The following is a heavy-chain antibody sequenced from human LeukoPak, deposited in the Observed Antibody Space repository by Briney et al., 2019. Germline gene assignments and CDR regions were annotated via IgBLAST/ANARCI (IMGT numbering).Heavy chain of an antibody. D-gene: IGHD6-19*01. CDR2: IKQDGGEK. CDR1: GFTFINNW. J-gene: IGHJ5*02. CDR3: AGDTGWISVAGSTAWFDA. Sequence: GGSLRLSCAASGFTFINNWMSWVRQAPGKGLEWVADIKQDGGEKHYVDSVKGRFTISRDNAKNSLYLQMNSLRAEDTAVYYCAGDTGWISVAGSTAWFDAWGQGTLVTVSS. V-gene: IGHV3-7*01.